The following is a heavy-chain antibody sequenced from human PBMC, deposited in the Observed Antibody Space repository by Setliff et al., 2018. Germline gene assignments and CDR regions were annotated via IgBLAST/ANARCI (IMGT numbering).Heavy chain of an antibody. V-gene: IGHV1-18*01. CDR3: ARPGLYCSGGSCYGDDAFDI. CDR2: ISAYDGDT. Sequence: ASVKVSCKASGYTSTSYGISWVRQAPGQGLEWMGWISAYDGDTNYAQKLQGRVTMTTDTSTTTAYMELRSLRSDDTAVYYCARPGLYCSGGSCYGDDAFDIWGQGTMVTVSS. J-gene: IGHJ3*02. CDR1: GYTSTSYG. D-gene: IGHD2-15*01.